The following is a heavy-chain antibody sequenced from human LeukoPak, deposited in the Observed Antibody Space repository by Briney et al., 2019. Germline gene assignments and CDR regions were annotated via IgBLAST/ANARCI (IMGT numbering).Heavy chain of an antibody. J-gene: IGHJ4*02. CDR2: ISSSGSTI. CDR1: GFTFSSYE. Sequence: GGSLRLSCAASGFTFSSYEMNWVRQAPGKGLEWVSYISSSGSTIYYAESVKGRFTIPRDNAKNSLYLQTSSLSAEDTAVYYCARGGTPRRGYWGQGTLVTVSS. V-gene: IGHV3-48*03. D-gene: IGHD1-26*01. CDR3: ARGGTPRRGY.